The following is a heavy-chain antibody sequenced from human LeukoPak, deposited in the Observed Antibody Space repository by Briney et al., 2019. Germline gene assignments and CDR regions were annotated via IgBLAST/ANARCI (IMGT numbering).Heavy chain of an antibody. Sequence: GASVKVSCKASGYTFTSYAMHWVRQAPGQRLEWMGWINAGNGNTKYSQKFQGRVTITRDTSASTAYMELSSLRSEDTAVYYCAREDLGYCSGGSCPYGMDVWGQGTTVTVSS. D-gene: IGHD2-15*01. CDR1: GYTFTSYA. V-gene: IGHV1-3*01. J-gene: IGHJ6*02. CDR3: AREDLGYCSGGSCPYGMDV. CDR2: INAGNGNT.